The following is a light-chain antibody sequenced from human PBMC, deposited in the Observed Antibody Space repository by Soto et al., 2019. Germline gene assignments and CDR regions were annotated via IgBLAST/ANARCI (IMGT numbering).Light chain of an antibody. J-gene: IGKJ5*01. V-gene: IGKV1-33*01. Sequence: DIQMAQSPSSLSASVGDRVTMTCPSSQDIAKNLNWYQQKPGKAPKLLIYYASNLETGVPSRFSGSGSGTDFTFTISRLQPEDIATYYCQHYDNRSSVTFGQGTRLEIK. CDR3: QHYDNRSSVT. CDR2: YAS. CDR1: QDIAKN.